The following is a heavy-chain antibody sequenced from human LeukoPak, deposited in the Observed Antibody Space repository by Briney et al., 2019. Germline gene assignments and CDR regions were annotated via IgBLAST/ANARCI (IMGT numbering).Heavy chain of an antibody. CDR3: ARGLIPYYYYYGMDV. CDR2: MSAYNGNT. CDR1: GYTFTSYG. Sequence: GASVKVSCKASGYTFTSYGISWVRQAPGQGLEWMGWMSAYNGNTNYAQKLQGRVTMTTDTSTSTAYMELRSLRSDDTAVYYCARGLIPYYYYYGMDVWGQGTTVTVSS. D-gene: IGHD2-8*01. V-gene: IGHV1-18*01. J-gene: IGHJ6*02.